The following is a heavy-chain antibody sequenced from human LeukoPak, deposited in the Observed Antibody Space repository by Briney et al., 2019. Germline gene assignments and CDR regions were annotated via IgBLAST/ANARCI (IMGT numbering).Heavy chain of an antibody. Sequence: ASVKVSCKASGGTFSSYAISWVRQAPGQGLGWMGRIIPILGIANYAQKFQGRVTITADKSTSTAYMELSSLRSEDTAVYYCARALYSSGWYGYWGQGTLVTVSS. CDR2: IIPILGIA. J-gene: IGHJ4*02. CDR3: ARALYSSGWYGY. D-gene: IGHD6-19*01. V-gene: IGHV1-69*04. CDR1: GGTFSSYA.